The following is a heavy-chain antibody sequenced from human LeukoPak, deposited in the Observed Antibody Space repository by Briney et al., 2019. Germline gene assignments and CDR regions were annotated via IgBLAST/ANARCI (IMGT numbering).Heavy chain of an antibody. CDR1: GFTFTSYA. V-gene: IGHV3-23*01. CDR2: ITGSGGTT. Sequence: GGSLRLSCAASGFTFTSYAMSWVRQAPGKGLEWVSAITGSGGTTYYADFVKGRFTISRDNSKNTLYLQMNGLRVEDTAVYYFAKMQGYFDYWGQGTLVTVSS. CDR3: AKMQGYFDY. J-gene: IGHJ4*02.